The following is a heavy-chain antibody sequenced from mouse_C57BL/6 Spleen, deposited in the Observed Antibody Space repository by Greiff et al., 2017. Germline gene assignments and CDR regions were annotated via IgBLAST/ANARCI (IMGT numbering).Heavy chain of an antibody. CDR1: GYTFTSYW. CDR3: ARGEYYFDY. CDR2: IDPSGSGT. V-gene: IGHV1-52*01. Sequence: QVQLKQPGAELVRPGSSVQLSCQASGYTFTSYWMHWLKQRPIQGLEWIGNIDPSGSGTHYNQKFKDKATLTVDKSSSPAYMQLSRLTSEDSAVYYCARGEYYFDYWGEGATRTVFS. J-gene: IGHJ2*01.